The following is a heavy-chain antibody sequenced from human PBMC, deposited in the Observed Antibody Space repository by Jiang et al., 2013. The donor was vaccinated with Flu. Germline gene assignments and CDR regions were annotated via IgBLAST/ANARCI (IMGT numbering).Heavy chain of an antibody. CDR3: ARGSSADY. J-gene: IGHJ4*02. Sequence: KSRVTISVDTSKNQXSLKLSSVTAADTAVYYCARGSSADYWGQGTLVTVSS. V-gene: IGHV4-30-2*04. D-gene: IGHD6-25*01.